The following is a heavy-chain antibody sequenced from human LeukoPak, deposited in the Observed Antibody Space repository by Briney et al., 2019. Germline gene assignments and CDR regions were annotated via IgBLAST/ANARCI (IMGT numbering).Heavy chain of an antibody. D-gene: IGHD6-6*01. CDR1: GFTFSDYY. CDR3: AKGSSIAARPYYGMDV. V-gene: IGHV3-11*01. J-gene: IGHJ6*02. Sequence: PGGSLRLSCAASGFTFSDYYMGWIRQAPGKGLEWVSYISSSGSTIYYADSVKGRFTISRDNSKNTLYLQMNSLRAEDTAVYYCAKGSSIAARPYYGMDVWGQGTTVTVSS. CDR2: ISSSGSTI.